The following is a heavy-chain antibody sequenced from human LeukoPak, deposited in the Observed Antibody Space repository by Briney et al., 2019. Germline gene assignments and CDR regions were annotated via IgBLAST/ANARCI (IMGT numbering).Heavy chain of an antibody. CDR2: IYTSGST. J-gene: IGHJ5*02. D-gene: IGHD6-19*01. V-gene: IGHV4-61*02. CDR1: GGSISSGSYY. Sequence: SETLSLTCTVSGGSISSGSYYWSWIRQPAGKGLEWIGRIYTSGSTNYNPSLKSRVTISVDTSKNQFSLKLSSVTAADTAVYYCARAGYSSGSEFDPWGQGTLVTVSS. CDR3: ARAGYSSGSEFDP.